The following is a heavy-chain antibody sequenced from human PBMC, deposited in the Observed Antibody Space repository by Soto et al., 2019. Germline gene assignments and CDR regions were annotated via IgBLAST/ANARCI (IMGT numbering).Heavy chain of an antibody. CDR2: ISSSSSYT. V-gene: IGHV3-11*06. CDR1: GFTSIYYY. CDR3: ARTYSGYDSVDY. D-gene: IGHD5-12*01. J-gene: IGHJ4*02. Sequence: GSLTLSCASSGFTSIYYYMSWIRQAPGKGLEWVSYISSSSSYTNYADSVKGRFTISRDNAKNSLYLQMNSLRAEDTAVYYCARTYSGYDSVDYWGQGTLVTVSS.